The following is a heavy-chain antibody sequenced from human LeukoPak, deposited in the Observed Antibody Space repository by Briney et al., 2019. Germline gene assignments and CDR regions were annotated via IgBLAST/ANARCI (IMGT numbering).Heavy chain of an antibody. J-gene: IGHJ4*02. CDR1: RFTFSSYW. Sequence: GGSLRLSCAASRFTFSSYWMNWVRQAPGKGLVWVSRIASDGSSTTYADSVKGRFSISRDNAKNTLYLQMSSLRVEDTAVYYCARGRPHGNDYWGQGTLVTVSS. CDR3: ARGRPHGNDY. D-gene: IGHD4-23*01. V-gene: IGHV3-74*01. CDR2: IASDGSST.